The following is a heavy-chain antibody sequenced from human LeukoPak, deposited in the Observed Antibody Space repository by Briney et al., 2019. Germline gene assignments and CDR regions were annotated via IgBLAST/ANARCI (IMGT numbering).Heavy chain of an antibody. Sequence: PGRSLRLSCAASGFTFDDYAMHWVRQAPGKGLEWVSGISWNSGSIGYADSVKGRFTISRDNSKNTLHLQMNTLRAEDTAVYYCASKLTSGYWGQGTLVTVSS. CDR3: ASKLTSGY. D-gene: IGHD4-17*01. CDR1: GFTFDDYA. CDR2: ISWNSGSI. J-gene: IGHJ4*02. V-gene: IGHV3-9*01.